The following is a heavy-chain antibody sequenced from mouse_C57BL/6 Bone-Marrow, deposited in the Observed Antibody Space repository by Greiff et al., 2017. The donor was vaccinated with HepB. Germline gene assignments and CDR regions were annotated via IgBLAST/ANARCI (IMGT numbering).Heavy chain of an antibody. CDR3: ARRLLCFHWYFDV. J-gene: IGHJ1*03. D-gene: IGHD2-1*01. CDR2: ISNGGGST. CDR1: GFTFSDYY. Sequence: EVQLVESGGGLVQPGGSLKLSCAASGFTFSDYYMYWVRQTPEKRLEWVAYISNGGGSTYYPDTVKGRFTISRDNAKNTLYLQMSRLKSEDTAMYYCARRLLCFHWYFDVWGTGTTVTVSS. V-gene: IGHV5-12*01.